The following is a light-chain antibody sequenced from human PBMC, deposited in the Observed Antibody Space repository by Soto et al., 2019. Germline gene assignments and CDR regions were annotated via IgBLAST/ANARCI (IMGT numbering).Light chain of an antibody. CDR3: QQYGSSALT. Sequence: EIVLTQSPGTLSLSPGERATLSCRASQSVSTNSLAWYQQKPGQAPRPLIYGASSRATGTPDRFSGSGSGTDFTLTISRLEPEDFAVYYCQQYGSSALTFGGGTKVDIK. CDR2: GAS. CDR1: QSVSTNS. V-gene: IGKV3-20*01. J-gene: IGKJ4*01.